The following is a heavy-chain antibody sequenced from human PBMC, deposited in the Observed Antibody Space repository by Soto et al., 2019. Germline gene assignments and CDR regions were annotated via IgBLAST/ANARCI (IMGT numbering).Heavy chain of an antibody. V-gene: IGHV3-33*01. Sequence: QVQLVESGGGVVQPGRSLRLSCAASGFTFSSYGMHWVRQAPGKGLEWVAVIWYDGSNKYYADSVKGRFTISRDNSKNTLYLQMNSLRAEDTAVYYCARDWRGDGHLDYWGQGTLVTVSS. CDR2: IWYDGSNK. J-gene: IGHJ4*02. D-gene: IGHD3-3*01. CDR3: ARDWRGDGHLDY. CDR1: GFTFSSYG.